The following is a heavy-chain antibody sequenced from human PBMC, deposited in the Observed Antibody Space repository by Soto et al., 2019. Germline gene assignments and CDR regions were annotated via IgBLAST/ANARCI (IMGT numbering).Heavy chain of an antibody. Sequence: PGGSLRLSCAASGFTFSSYGMHWVRQAPGKGLEWVAVISYDGSNKYYADSVKGRFTISRDNSKNTLYLQMNSLRAEDTAVYYCAKMYYYDSSGYYHYYYYGMDVWGQGTTVTVSS. J-gene: IGHJ6*02. V-gene: IGHV3-30*18. CDR3: AKMYYYDSSGYYHYYYYGMDV. D-gene: IGHD3-22*01. CDR1: GFTFSSYG. CDR2: ISYDGSNK.